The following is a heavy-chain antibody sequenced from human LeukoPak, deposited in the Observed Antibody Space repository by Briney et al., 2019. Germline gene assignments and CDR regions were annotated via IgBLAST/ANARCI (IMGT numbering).Heavy chain of an antibody. CDR2: ISAYNGNT. D-gene: IGHD1-26*01. Sequence: ASVKVSCKASGYTFTGYGISWVRQAPGQGLEWMGWISAYNGNTNYAQKLQGRVTMTTDTSTSTAYMELRSLRSDDTAVYYCARDPHHQYSGSYYGYWGQGTLVTVSS. CDR3: ARDPHHQYSGSYYGY. V-gene: IGHV1-18*01. CDR1: GYTFTGYG. J-gene: IGHJ4*02.